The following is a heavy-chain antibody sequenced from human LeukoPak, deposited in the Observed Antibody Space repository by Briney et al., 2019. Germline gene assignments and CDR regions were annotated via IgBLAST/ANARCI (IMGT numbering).Heavy chain of an antibody. Sequence: PSETLSLTCTVSGGSISSGSYYWSWIRQPAGKGLEWIGRIYTSGTITYNPSLKSRVTMSVDTSKNQFSLKLSSVTAADTAVYYCARDRGTWNDDGFDYWGQGTLVTVSS. J-gene: IGHJ4*02. V-gene: IGHV4-61*02. CDR3: ARDRGTWNDDGFDY. CDR2: IYTSGTI. CDR1: GGSISSGSYY. D-gene: IGHD1-1*01.